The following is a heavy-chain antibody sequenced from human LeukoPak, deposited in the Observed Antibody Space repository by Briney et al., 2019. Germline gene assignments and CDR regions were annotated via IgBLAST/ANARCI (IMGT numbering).Heavy chain of an antibody. V-gene: IGHV4-4*09. Sequence: SETLSLTCTVSGGSMKTYFWTWIRQPPGKALEWIGYIYASGRTIYNPPLTDYNASLKSRSNNSVEPAKNQVYMELNSVTAADTAVYYCARHKGGRYSESYLDYWGQGTLVTVSS. D-gene: IGHD1-26*01. CDR1: GGSMKTYF. J-gene: IGHJ4*02. CDR2: IYASGRT. CDR3: ARHKGGRYSESYLDY.